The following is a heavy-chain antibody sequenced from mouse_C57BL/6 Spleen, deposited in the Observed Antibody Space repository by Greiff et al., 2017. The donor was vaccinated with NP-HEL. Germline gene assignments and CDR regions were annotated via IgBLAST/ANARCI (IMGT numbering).Heavy chain of an antibody. D-gene: IGHD2-5*01. Sequence: QVQLQQPGTELVKPGASVKLSCKASGYTFTSYWMHWVKQRPGQGLEWIGNINPSNGGTNYNEKFQSKATLTVDKSTSTAYMQLSILTSEDSAVYYCARWGIFSKGYAMDYWGQGTSGTVSS. CDR2: INPSNGGT. V-gene: IGHV1-53*01. CDR3: ARWGIFSKGYAMDY. J-gene: IGHJ4*01. CDR1: GYTFTSYW.